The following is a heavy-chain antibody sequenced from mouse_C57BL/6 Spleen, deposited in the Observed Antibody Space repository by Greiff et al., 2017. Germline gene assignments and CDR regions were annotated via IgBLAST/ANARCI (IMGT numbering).Heavy chain of an antibody. D-gene: IGHD1-1*01. CDR3: ARSPYYDGSMDWYFDV. CDR1: GYTFTSYD. J-gene: IGHJ1*03. CDR2: IYPRDGST. Sequence: VQLQQSGPELVKPGASVKLSCKASGYTFTSYDINWVKQRPGQGLEWIGWIYPRDGSTKYNEKFKGKATLTVDTSSSTAYMGLHSLTSEDSAVYFCARSPYYDGSMDWYFDVWGTGTTVTVSS. V-gene: IGHV1-85*01.